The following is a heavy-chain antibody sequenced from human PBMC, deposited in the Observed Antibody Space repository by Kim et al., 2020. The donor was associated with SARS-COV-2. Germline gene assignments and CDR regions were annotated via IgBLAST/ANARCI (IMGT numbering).Heavy chain of an antibody. D-gene: IGHD2-8*01. J-gene: IGHJ4*01. V-gene: IGHV3-7*01. Sequence: ARDESYTDTVKGRFTISRDNARNSLYLQMNNLRVEDTAVYYWAKGCVFDNWGHGTLVTVSS. CDR3: AKGCVFDN. CDR2: ARDE.